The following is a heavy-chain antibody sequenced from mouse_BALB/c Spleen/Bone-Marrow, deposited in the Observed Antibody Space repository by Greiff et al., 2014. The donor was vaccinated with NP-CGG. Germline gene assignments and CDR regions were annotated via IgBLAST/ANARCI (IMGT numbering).Heavy chain of an antibody. CDR2: IDPSYGGI. V-gene: IGHV1-39*01. J-gene: IGHJ3*01. CDR3: AISIEYRPLDY. D-gene: IGHD2-14*01. CDR1: GYSFTGYN. Sequence: SGPELEKPGASVKISCKASGYSFTGYNVNWVKQNNGKSLEWIGNIDPSYGGISYNQKFKGKATLTVDKSSNTAYMQLKSLTSEDSAVYYCAISIEYRPLDYWGQGTLVTVSA.